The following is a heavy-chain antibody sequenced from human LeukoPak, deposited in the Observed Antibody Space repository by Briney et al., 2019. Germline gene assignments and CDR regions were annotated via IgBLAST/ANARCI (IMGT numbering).Heavy chain of an antibody. J-gene: IGHJ5*02. Sequence: GGSLRLSCAASGLSFRSYAMSWVRQAPGKGLEGVSAINGSGGSTYYADSEKGRFTISRDTSKNTLYLQMYSKRAEDTAVYYSANDGVVPAAPNWFYPWGQGTLVTVSS. CDR3: ANDGVVPAAPNWFYP. CDR2: INGSGGST. CDR1: GLSFRSYA. V-gene: IGHV3-23*01. D-gene: IGHD2-2*01.